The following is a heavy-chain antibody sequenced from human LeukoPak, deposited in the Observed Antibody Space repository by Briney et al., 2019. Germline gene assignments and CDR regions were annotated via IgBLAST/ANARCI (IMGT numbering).Heavy chain of an antibody. V-gene: IGHV3-30*02. Sequence: PGGSLRLSCAASGFTFSIYGMHWVRQAPGKWLEWVAFIRNDGKNKYYGDSVKGRITISRDNSQNTLYLQVNSLRAEDTAVYYCAKDFDGYSYGILDNWGQGTLVTVSS. CDR2: IRNDGKNK. CDR3: AKDFDGYSYGILDN. D-gene: IGHD5-18*01. J-gene: IGHJ4*02. CDR1: GFTFSIYG.